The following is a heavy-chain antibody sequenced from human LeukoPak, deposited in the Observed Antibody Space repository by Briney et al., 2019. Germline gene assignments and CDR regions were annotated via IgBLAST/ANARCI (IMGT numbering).Heavy chain of an antibody. D-gene: IGHD3-9*01. Sequence: ASVKVSCKASGYTFTTYGLSWVRQAPGQGLEWLGWISTYDDNIKYAQSLQGKLTLTIDTSTSTAYMELRSLTSDDTAVYYCARETYSNILTGTDYWGPGTLVTVSS. CDR3: ARETYSNILTGTDY. CDR2: ISTYDDNI. J-gene: IGHJ4*02. V-gene: IGHV1-18*01. CDR1: GYTFTTYG.